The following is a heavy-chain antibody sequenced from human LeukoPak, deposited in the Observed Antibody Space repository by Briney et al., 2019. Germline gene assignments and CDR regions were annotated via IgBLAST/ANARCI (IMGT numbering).Heavy chain of an antibody. D-gene: IGHD3-3*01. J-gene: IGHJ5*02. CDR3: ARDFFP. Sequence: GREWIGLIYTGGSTNYNPSLKSRVTISIDTSKNQFSLRLNSVTAADTAVYYCARDFFPWGQGTLVTVSS. V-gene: IGHV4-61*02. CDR2: IYTGGST.